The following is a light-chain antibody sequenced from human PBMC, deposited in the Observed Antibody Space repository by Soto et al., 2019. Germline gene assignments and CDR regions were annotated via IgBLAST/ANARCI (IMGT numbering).Light chain of an antibody. CDR1: NNDVGGHMY. V-gene: IGLV2-14*01. Sequence: QSVLTQPASVSGSPGQSITISCTGTNNDVGGHMYVSWYQHQAGKVPKLIYEIDNRPSGVSDRFSGSKSGNTASLTISGLQAEDEAAYYCSAYRRGIIVFGGGTKLTVL. CDR2: EID. J-gene: IGLJ2*01. CDR3: SAYRRGIIV.